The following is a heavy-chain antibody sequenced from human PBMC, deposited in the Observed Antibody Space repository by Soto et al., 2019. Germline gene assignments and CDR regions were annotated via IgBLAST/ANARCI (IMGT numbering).Heavy chain of an antibody. V-gene: IGHV3-48*01. J-gene: IGHJ6*03. Sequence: LRLSCAASGFTFSSYSMNWVRQAPGKGLECVSYISSSSSTIYYADSVKGRFTISRDNAKNSLYLQMNSLRAEDTAVYYCARAGYYDFWSGLPPYYYMDVWGKGTTVTVSS. CDR3: ARAGYYDFWSGLPPYYYMDV. D-gene: IGHD3-3*01. CDR2: ISSSSSTI. CDR1: GFTFSSYS.